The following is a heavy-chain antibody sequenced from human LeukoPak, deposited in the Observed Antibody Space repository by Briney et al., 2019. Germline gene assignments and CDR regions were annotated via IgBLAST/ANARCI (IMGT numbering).Heavy chain of an antibody. CDR2: IYYSGST. V-gene: IGHV4-39*01. Sequence: PSETLSLTCTVSGGSISSSSYYWGWIRQPPGKGLEWIGNIYYSGSTYYNPSLKSRVTISVDTSKNQFSLKLSSVTAADTAVYYCARHVPPGYYYYYYMDVWGKGTTVTVSS. CDR3: ARHVPPGYYYYYYMDV. CDR1: GGSISSSSYY. D-gene: IGHD3-10*02. J-gene: IGHJ6*03.